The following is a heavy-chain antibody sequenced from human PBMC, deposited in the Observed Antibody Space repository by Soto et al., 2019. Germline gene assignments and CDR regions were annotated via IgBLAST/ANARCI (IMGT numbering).Heavy chain of an antibody. CDR2: IIPMFGTA. V-gene: IGHV1-69*12. CDR1: GGTFSTYA. J-gene: IGHJ4*02. CDR3: ASGIQLWLRRINNGYSG. D-gene: IGHD5-18*01. Sequence: QVQLVQSGAEVKKPESSVKVSCKAPGGTFSTYAISWVRQAPGQGLEWMGGIIPMFGTANYAQRFQDRVTSTADESTNKVYMELSSLRSEDTAVYFCASGIQLWLRRINNGYSGWGQGTLVTVSS.